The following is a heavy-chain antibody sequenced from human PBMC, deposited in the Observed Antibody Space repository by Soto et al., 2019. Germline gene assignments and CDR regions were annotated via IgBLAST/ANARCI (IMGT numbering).Heavy chain of an antibody. V-gene: IGHV4-59*01. CDR3: ASQRWDYSSRWYGADYYYYGMDV. CDR2: IYYSGST. CDR1: GGSISSYY. Sequence: SETLSLTCTVSGGSISSYYWSWIRQPPGKGLEWIGYIYYSGSTNYNPFLKSRVTISVDTSKNQFSLKLSSVTAADTAVYYCASQRWDYSSRWYGADYYYYGMDVWGQGTTVTVSS. J-gene: IGHJ6*02. D-gene: IGHD6-13*01.